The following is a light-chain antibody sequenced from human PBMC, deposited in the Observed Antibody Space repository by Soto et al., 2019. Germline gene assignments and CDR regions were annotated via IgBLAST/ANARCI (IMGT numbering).Light chain of an antibody. CDR1: SGHSSYA. CDR3: QTWGTGIPWV. J-gene: IGLJ3*02. Sequence: QPVLTQSPSASASLGASVKLTCTLSSGHSSYAIAWHQQQPEKGPRYLMKLNSDGSHSKGDGIPDRFSGSSSGAERYLTISRLQSEDEADYYCQTWGTGIPWVFGGGTKVTVL. V-gene: IGLV4-69*01. CDR2: LNSDGSH.